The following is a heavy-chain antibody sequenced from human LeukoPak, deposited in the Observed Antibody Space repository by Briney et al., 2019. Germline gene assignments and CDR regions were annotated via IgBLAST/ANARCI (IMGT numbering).Heavy chain of an antibody. CDR3: ARLGVAAAGAYYFDY. Sequence: PGGSLRLSCAASGFTFSSYWMSWVRQAPGKGLEWVANIKQDGSEKYYVDSVKGRFTISRDNAKNSLYLQMNSLRAEDTAVYYCARLGVAAAGAYYFDYWGQGTLVTVSS. V-gene: IGHV3-7*03. J-gene: IGHJ4*02. D-gene: IGHD6-13*01. CDR1: GFTFSSYW. CDR2: IKQDGSEK.